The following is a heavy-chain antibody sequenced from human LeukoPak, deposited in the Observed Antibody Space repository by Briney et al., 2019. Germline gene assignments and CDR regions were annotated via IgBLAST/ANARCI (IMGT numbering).Heavy chain of an antibody. D-gene: IGHD2-8*01. CDR3: ATYCTNGVCSDY. J-gene: IGHJ4*02. V-gene: IGHV5-51*01. CDR2: IYPGDSDT. Sequence: GGSLRLSCAASGFTFSSYAMSWVRQAPGKGLEWMGIIYPGDSDTRYSPSFQGQVTISADKSISTAYLQWSSLKASDTAMYYCATYCTNGVCSDYWGQGTLVTVSS. CDR1: GFTFSSYA.